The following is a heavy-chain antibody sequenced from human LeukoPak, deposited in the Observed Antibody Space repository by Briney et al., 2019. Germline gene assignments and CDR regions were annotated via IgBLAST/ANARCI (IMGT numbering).Heavy chain of an antibody. D-gene: IGHD5-24*01. CDR2: IKQDGSEK. CDR1: GFTFSNYW. Sequence: GGCLRLSCAASGFTFSNYWMIWVRQAPGKGLEWVGNIKQDGSEKRYADSVRGRFSISRDNAQTSLYLQMNSLRAEDTAVYYCARASDPWLQLTWGQGTLVTVSS. J-gene: IGHJ5*02. V-gene: IGHV3-7*05. CDR3: ARASDPWLQLT.